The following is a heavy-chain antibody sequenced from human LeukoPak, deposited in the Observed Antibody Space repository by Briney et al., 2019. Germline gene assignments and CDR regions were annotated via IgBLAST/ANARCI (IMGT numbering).Heavy chain of an antibody. D-gene: IGHD1-26*01. J-gene: IGHJ4*02. CDR3: AKGRAVGTTFVFDY. CDR1: GFTFSSYW. V-gene: IGHV3-23*01. Sequence: GGSLRLSCAASGFTFSSYWMQWVRQVPGKGLEWVSAISGSGGTTYYADSVKGRLTISRDNSKNTLYLQMNSLRAEDTAVYYCAKGRAVGTTFVFDYWGQGTLVTVSS. CDR2: ISGSGGTT.